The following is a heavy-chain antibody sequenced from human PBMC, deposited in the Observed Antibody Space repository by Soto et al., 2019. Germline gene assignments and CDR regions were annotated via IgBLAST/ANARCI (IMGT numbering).Heavy chain of an antibody. CDR2: ISWNSGSI. CDR3: AKDVSMDYGGNPVWFDP. Sequence: EVQLVESGGGLVHPGRSLRLSCAASGFTFDDYAMHWVRQAPGKGLEWVSGISWNSGSIGYADSVKGRFTISRDNAKNSLYLQMNSLRAEDTALYYCAKDVSMDYGGNPVWFDPWGQGTLVNVSS. J-gene: IGHJ5*02. D-gene: IGHD4-17*01. CDR1: GFTFDDYA. V-gene: IGHV3-9*01.